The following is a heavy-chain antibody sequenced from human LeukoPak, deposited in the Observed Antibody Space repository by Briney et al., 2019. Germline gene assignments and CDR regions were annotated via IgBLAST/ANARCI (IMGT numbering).Heavy chain of an antibody. V-gene: IGHV4-59*01. CDR1: GGSISSYY. J-gene: IGHJ5*02. Sequence: SETLSLTCTVSGGSISSYYWSWIRQPPGKGLEWIGYIYYSGSTNYNPSLKSRVTIPVDTSKNQFSLKLSSVTAADTAVYYCARDGGEGGNWFDPWGQGTLVTVSS. CDR3: ARDGGEGGNWFDP. CDR2: IYYSGST. D-gene: IGHD2-21*01.